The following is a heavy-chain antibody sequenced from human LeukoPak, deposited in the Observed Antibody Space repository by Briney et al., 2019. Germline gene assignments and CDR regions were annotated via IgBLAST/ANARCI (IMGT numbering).Heavy chain of an antibody. CDR3: ARGIRGDSYYYMDV. Sequence: GASVKVSCTGSGGTLTSYAISWVRQAPGQGLEWMGGIIPIFGTVSYAQRFQGRVTVTTDESTRTVYMELSSLRSEDTAVYYCARGIRGDSYYYMDVWGKGTTVTVSS. CDR2: IIPIFGTV. J-gene: IGHJ6*03. V-gene: IGHV1-69*05. CDR1: GGTLTSYA. D-gene: IGHD3-10*01.